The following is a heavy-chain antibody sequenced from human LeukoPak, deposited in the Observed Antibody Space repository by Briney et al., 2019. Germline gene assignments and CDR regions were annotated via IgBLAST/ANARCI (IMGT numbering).Heavy chain of an antibody. CDR2: INPNSGGT. CDR1: GYTFTGYY. CDR3: ASIVPRKQWPVFQH. Sequence: RRASVKVSCKASGYTFTGYYMHWVRQAPGQGLEWMGWINPNSGGTNYAQKFQGRVTMTRDTSISTAYMELSRLRSDDTAVYYCASIVPRKQWPVFQHWGQGTLVTVSS. D-gene: IGHD6-19*01. J-gene: IGHJ1*01. V-gene: IGHV1-2*02.